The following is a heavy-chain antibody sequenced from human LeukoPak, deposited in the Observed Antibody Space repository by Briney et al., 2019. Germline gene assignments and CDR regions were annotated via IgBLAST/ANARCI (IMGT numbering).Heavy chain of an antibody. D-gene: IGHD2-2*01. CDR3: ARDGYQLLYYYYYGMDV. Sequence: SGGSLRLSCAASGFTFSSYWMHWVRQAPGKGLVWVSRINSDGSSTSYADSVKGRFTISRDNAKNTLYLQMNSLRAEDTAVYYCARDGYQLLYYYYYGMDVWGQGTTVTASS. J-gene: IGHJ6*02. CDR1: GFTFSSYW. CDR2: INSDGSST. V-gene: IGHV3-74*01.